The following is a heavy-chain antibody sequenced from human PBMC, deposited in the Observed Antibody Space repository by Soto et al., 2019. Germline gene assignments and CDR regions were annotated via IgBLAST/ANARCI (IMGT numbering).Heavy chain of an antibody. D-gene: IGHD2-2*01. CDR2: ISWNSGSI. CDR3: AKDSEGTQYLDAFDI. Sequence: EVQLVESGGGLVQPGRSLRLSCAASGFTFDDYAMHWVRQAPGKGLEWVSGISWNSGSIGYADSVKGRFTISRDNAKSSLYLQMNSLRAEDTALYYCAKDSEGTQYLDAFDIWGQGTIVTVAS. J-gene: IGHJ3*02. CDR1: GFTFDDYA. V-gene: IGHV3-9*01.